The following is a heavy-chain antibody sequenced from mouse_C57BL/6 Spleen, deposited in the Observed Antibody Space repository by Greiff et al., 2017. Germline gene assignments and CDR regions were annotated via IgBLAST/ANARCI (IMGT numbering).Heavy chain of an antibody. Sequence: QVQLQQPGAELVRPGTSVKLYCKASGYTFTSYWRHWVKQRPGQGLEWIGVIDPSDSYTNYNQKFKGKAPLTVDTSSSTAYMQLSSLTSEDSAVYYCARHHYFDYWGQGTTLTVSS. V-gene: IGHV1-59*01. CDR2: IDPSDSYT. CDR1: GYTFTSYW. CDR3: ARHHYFDY. J-gene: IGHJ2*01.